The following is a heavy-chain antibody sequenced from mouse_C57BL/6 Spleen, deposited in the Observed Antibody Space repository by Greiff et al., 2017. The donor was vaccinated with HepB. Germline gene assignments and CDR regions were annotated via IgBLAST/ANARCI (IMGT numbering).Heavy chain of an antibody. V-gene: IGHV5-6*02. Sequence: EVKLVESGGDLVKPGGSLKLSCAASGFTFSSYGMSWVRQTPDKRLEWVATISSGGSYTYYPDSVKGRFTISRENAKNTLYLQMSSLKSEDTAMYYCARWRDYWGQGTSVTVSS. CDR3: ARWRDY. CDR2: ISSGGSYT. J-gene: IGHJ4*01. CDR1: GFTFSSYG.